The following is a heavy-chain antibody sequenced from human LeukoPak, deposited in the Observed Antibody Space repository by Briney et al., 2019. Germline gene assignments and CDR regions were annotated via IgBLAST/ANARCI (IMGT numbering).Heavy chain of an antibody. CDR1: GYTFISYS. V-gene: IGHV7-4-1*02. CDR2: INTNTGNP. J-gene: IGHJ4*02. D-gene: IGHD2-15*01. CDR3: AREWCSGGSCFSRFDS. Sequence: ASVKVSCKASGYTFISYSMNWVRQAPGRGLEWMGWINTNTGNPTYAQGFTGRFVFSLDTSVSTAYLEITGLKSEDTAVYYCAREWCSGGSCFSRFDSWGQGTLVTVSS.